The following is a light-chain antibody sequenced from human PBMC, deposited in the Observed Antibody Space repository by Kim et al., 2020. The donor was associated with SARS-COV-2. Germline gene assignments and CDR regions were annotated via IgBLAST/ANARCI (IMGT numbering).Light chain of an antibody. CDR3: QQSYTLPQT. CDR1: QPITYY. V-gene: IGKV1-39*01. CDR2: SAS. Sequence: ASVGDTGTITCRASQPITYYLNWYQHKTGEAPKLLFYSASSLQGGAPSRFSGSGSGTDFAFTITGLQPEDFATYYCQQSYTLPQTFGQGTKVDIK. J-gene: IGKJ1*01.